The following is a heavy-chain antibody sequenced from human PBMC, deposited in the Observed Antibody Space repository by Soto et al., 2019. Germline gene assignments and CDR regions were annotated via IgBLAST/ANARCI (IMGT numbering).Heavy chain of an antibody. D-gene: IGHD4-4*01. CDR2: IYYSGST. V-gene: IGHV4-39*01. J-gene: IGHJ6*02. CDR1: GGSISSSSYY. Sequence: TLSLTCTVSGGSISSSSYYWGWIRQPPGKGLEWIGSIYYSGSTYYNPSLKSRVTISVDTSKNQFSLKLSSVTAADTAVYYCARLQYYYGMDVWGQGTTVTVSS. CDR3: ARLQYYYGMDV.